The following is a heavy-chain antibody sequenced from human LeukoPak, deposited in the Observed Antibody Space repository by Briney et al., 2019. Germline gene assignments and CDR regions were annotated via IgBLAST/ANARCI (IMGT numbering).Heavy chain of an antibody. V-gene: IGHV1-46*01. CDR3: AREGPYSDSSRSRFDY. CDR1: GYTFTTYY. D-gene: IGHD6-6*01. Sequence: GASVKVSCKASGYTFTTYYISWVRQAPGQGLEWTGIINPSGGSTSYAQKFQGRVTMTRDTSTSTVYMELSSLRSEDTAVYYCAREGPYSDSSRSRFDYWGQGTLVTVSS. J-gene: IGHJ4*02. CDR2: INPSGGST.